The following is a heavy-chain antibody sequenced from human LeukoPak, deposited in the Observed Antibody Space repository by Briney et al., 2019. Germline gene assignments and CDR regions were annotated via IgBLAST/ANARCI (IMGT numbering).Heavy chain of an antibody. CDR2: IYSGGTT. J-gene: IGHJ4*02. D-gene: IGHD3-10*01. CDR1: GFAYSGSS. V-gene: IGHV3-53*01. CDR3: GSGEWPHNY. Sequence: PGGSLRLSCTASGFAYSGSSMHWVRQAPGKGLEWVSLIYSGGTTFYADSVKGRFTISRDNSKNTLYLQMNSLRAEDTAVYYCGSGEWPHNYWGQGTLVTVSS.